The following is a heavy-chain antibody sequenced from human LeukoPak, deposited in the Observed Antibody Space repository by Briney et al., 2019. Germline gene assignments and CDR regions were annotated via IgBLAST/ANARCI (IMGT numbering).Heavy chain of an antibody. Sequence: SQTLSLTCTVSGGSISSGGYYWSWIRQHPGKGLEWIGYIYYSGSTYYNPSLKSQVTISVDTSKNQFSLKLSSVTAADTAVYYCASQGSSGYLTYFDYWGQGTLVTVSS. J-gene: IGHJ4*02. CDR1: GGSISSGGYY. D-gene: IGHD3-22*01. CDR3: ASQGSSGYLTYFDY. CDR2: IYYSGST. V-gene: IGHV4-31*01.